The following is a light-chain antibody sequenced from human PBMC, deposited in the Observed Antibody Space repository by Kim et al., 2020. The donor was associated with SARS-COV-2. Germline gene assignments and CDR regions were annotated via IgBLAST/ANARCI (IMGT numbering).Light chain of an antibody. J-gene: IGKJ3*01. V-gene: IGKV1-27*01. CDR1: QGISNY. Sequence: ASVGDRVTITCRASQGISNYLAWYQQKPGKVPKLLIHAASTLQSGVPSRFSGSGSGTDFTLTITSLQPEDVATYYCQKYNSAPLTFGPGTKVDIK. CDR2: AAS. CDR3: QKYNSAPLT.